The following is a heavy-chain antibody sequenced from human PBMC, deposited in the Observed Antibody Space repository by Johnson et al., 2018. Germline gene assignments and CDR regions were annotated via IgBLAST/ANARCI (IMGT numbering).Heavy chain of an antibody. CDR2: INPSGGST. V-gene: IGHV1-46*01. D-gene: IGHD3-22*01. J-gene: IGHJ6*03. CDR3: AREVDNSSGYSYTYYYYYYMDV. CDR1: GYTFTSYY. Sequence: QVQLVESGAEVKKPGASXKVSCKASGYTFTSYYMHWVRQAPGQGLEWMGIINPSGGSTSYAQKFQGRVTMTRDTSTSTVYMELSSLRSEDTAVYYCAREVDNSSGYSYTYYYYYYMDVWGKGTTVTVSS.